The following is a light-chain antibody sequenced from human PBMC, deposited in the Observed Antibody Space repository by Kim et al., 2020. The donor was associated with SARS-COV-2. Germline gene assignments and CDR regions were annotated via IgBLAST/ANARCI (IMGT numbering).Light chain of an antibody. CDR1: SLRSYY. CDR2: GKN. Sequence: SSELTQDPAVSVALGQTVRITCQGDSLRSYYESWYQQKPGQAPVLVTYGKNNRPSGIPDRFSGSSSGNTASLTITGAQAEDEADYYCNSRDSSVNHLWVFGGGTHLSVL. CDR3: NSRDSSVNHLWV. V-gene: IGLV3-19*01. J-gene: IGLJ3*02.